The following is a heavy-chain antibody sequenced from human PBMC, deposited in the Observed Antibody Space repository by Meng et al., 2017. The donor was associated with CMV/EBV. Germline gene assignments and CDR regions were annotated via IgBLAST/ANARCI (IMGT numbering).Heavy chain of an antibody. J-gene: IGHJ4*02. CDR2: IKSKTDGGTT. D-gene: IGHD2/OR15-2a*01. V-gene: IGHV3-15*01. CDR1: GFTFSSYS. Sequence: GESLKISCAASGFTFSSYSMNWVRQAPGKGLEWVGRIKSKTDGGTTDYASPVKGRFTISRDDSKNTLYLQMNSLKTEDTAVYYCTTYFSYYFDYWGQGTLVTVSS. CDR3: TTYFSYYFDY.